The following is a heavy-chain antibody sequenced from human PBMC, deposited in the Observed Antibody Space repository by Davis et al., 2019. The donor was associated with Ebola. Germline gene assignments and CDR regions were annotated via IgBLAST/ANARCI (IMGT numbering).Heavy chain of an antibody. CDR2: ISYDGSNK. CDR1: GFTFSSYA. D-gene: IGHD3-3*01. J-gene: IGHJ4*02. CDR3: ARGLGAYFDY. Sequence: GESLKISCAASGFTFSSYAMHWVRQAPGKGLEWVAVISYDGSNKYYADSVKGRFTISRDNSKNTLYLQMNSLRAEDTAVYYCARGLGAYFDYWGQGTLVTVSS. V-gene: IGHV3-30-3*01.